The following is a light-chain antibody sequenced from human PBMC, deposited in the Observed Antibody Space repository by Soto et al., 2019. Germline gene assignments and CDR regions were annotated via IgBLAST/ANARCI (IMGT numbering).Light chain of an antibody. CDR2: GAS. CDR1: GSVSSSN. Sequence: EIVLTQSPGTLSLSPGDRATLSCRASGSVSSSNLAWYQQKPGQAPRLLFYGASSRATGIPDRFSGSGSGPDFTLTISSLQSEDFAVYYCQQYNSWPLTFGGGTKVEIK. J-gene: IGKJ4*01. V-gene: IGKV3-20*01. CDR3: QQYNSWPLT.